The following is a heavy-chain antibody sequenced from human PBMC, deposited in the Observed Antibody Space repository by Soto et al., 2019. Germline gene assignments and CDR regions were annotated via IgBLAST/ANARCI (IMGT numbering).Heavy chain of an antibody. J-gene: IGHJ5*02. CDR1: GFTFSSYS. Sequence: GGSLRLSCAASGFTFSSYSMNWVRQAPGKGLEWVSSISSSSSYIYYADSVKVRFTISRDNAKNSLYLQMNSLRAEDTAVYYCARDLSWGGYVVGWFAPWGQGTLVTVSS. D-gene: IGHD5-12*01. CDR2: ISSSSSYI. CDR3: ARDLSWGGYVVGWFAP. V-gene: IGHV3-21*01.